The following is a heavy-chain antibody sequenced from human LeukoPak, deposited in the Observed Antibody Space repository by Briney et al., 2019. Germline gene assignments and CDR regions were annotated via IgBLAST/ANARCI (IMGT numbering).Heavy chain of an antibody. J-gene: IGHJ6*04. D-gene: IGHD3-10*02. CDR1: RFTFSSYW. Sequence: PGGSLRLSCAASRFTFSSYWMSWVRQAPGKGLEWVSSISSSSSYIYYADSVKGRFTISGDNAKNSLYLQMNSLRAEDTAVYYCAELGITMIGGVWGKGTTVTISS. V-gene: IGHV3-21*01. CDR2: ISSSSSYI. CDR3: AELGITMIGGV.